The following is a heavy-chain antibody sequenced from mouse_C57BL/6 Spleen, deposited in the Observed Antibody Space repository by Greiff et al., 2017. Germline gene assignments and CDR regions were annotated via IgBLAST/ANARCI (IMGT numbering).Heavy chain of an antibody. V-gene: IGHV1-69*01. CDR1: GYTFTSYW. CDR3: ARLRVFYYFDY. Sequence: VQLQQPGAELVMPGASVKLSCKASGYTFTSYWMHWVKQRPGQGLEWIGEIDPSDSYTNYNRKFKGKSTLTVDKSSSTAYMQLSSLTSEDSAVYYCARLRVFYYFDYWGQGTTLTVSS. CDR2: IDPSDSYT. J-gene: IGHJ2*01.